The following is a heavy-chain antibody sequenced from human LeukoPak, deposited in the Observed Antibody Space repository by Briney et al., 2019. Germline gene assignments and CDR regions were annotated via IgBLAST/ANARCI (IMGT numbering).Heavy chain of an antibody. CDR2: IYYSGTA. V-gene: IGHV4-4*01. Sequence: GSLRLSCAASGFTFSTYAMSWVRQAPGKGLEWLGEIYYSGTANYNPSLGSRVTISVDKSKNQLSLRLSSVTAADTAVYFDTWGQGTMVTVSS. CDR1: GFTFSTYAM. J-gene: IGHJ3*02. CDR3: T.